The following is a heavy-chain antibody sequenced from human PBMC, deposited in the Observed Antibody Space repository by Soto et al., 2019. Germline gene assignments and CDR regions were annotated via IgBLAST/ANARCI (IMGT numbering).Heavy chain of an antibody. CDR1: GYAFTSYD. CDR2: TNPNSGNT. CDR3: ARGPYSSSWYQVNWFDP. Sequence: ASVKVSCKASGYAFTSYDINWVRQATGQGLEWMGWTNPNSGNTGYAQKFQGRVTMTRNTSISTAYMELSSLRSEDTAVYYCARGPYSSSWYQVNWFDPWGQGTLVTVSS. D-gene: IGHD6-13*01. J-gene: IGHJ5*02. V-gene: IGHV1-8*01.